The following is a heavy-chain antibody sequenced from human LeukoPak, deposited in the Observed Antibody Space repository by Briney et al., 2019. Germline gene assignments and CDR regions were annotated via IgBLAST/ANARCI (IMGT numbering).Heavy chain of an antibody. D-gene: IGHD6-13*01. CDR2: INPNSGVT. J-gene: IGHJ4*02. Sequence: ASVKVSCKASGYTFTGYYMHWVRQAPGQGLEWMGWINPNSGVTNYAQKFQGRVTMTRDTSISTVYMELSRLRSDDTAVYYCERQGALVKGIDYWGQGTLVTVSS. CDR1: GYTFTGYY. CDR3: ERQGALVKGIDY. V-gene: IGHV1-2*02.